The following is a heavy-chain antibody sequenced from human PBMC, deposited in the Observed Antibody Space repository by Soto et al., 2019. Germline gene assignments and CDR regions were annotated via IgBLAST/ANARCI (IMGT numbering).Heavy chain of an antibody. CDR2: ISWNSGSI. CDR3: AKSLLDTAMVDVDY. V-gene: IGHV3-9*01. D-gene: IGHD5-18*01. CDR1: GFTFDDYA. Sequence: EVQLVESGGGLVQSGRSLRLSCATSGFTFDDYAMHWVRQAPGKGLEWVSGISWNSGSIGYADSVKGRFTISRDNAKNSPYLQMYSLRAEDTALYYCAKSLLDTAMVDVDYWGPGTLVTVSS. J-gene: IGHJ4*02.